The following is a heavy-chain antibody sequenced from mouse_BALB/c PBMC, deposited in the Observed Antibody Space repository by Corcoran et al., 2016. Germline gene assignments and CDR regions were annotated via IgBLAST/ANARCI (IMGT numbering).Heavy chain of an antibody. D-gene: IGHD4-1*01. CDR3: ANWDWYFDV. J-gene: IGHJ1*01. V-gene: IGHV14-3*02. Sequence: EVQLQQSGAELVKPGASVKLSCTASGFNIKDTYMHGVKQRPEQGLGGSGRIDPANGNTKYDPKFQGKATIPADTSSNPAYLQPSSLTSEDTAVYYCANWDWYFDVWGAGTTVTVSS. CDR2: IDPANGNT. CDR1: GFNIKDTY.